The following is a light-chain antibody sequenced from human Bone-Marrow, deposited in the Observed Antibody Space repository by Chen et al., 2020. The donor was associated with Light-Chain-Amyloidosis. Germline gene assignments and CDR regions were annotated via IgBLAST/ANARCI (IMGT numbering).Light chain of an antibody. CDR2: EDN. CDR1: SSDVGSYNL. CDR3: CSYGCRGSLYVV. Sequence: QSALTQPASVSGSPGQSITISCTETSSDVGSYNLDSWYQQHPDKAPKLMIYEDNIRPSGVSIRFSGSKSGNTASLTISGLQAEDQAYYYCCSYGCRGSLYVVFGGGTKLTVL. J-gene: IGLJ2*01. V-gene: IGLV2-23*01.